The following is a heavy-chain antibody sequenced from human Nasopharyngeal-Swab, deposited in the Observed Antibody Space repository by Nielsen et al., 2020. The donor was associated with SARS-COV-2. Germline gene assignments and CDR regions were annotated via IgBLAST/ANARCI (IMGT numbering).Heavy chain of an antibody. D-gene: IGHD5-18*01. CDR1: GFDFNNYA. V-gene: IGHV3-9*01. Sequence: SLKISCEASGFDFNNYAMHWVRQPPGKGLEWVAGITWNSGNKGYAESVQGRLTISRDNAKNSLYLQMNSLRAEDTALYYCAKARRTDTYGFECFDYWGQGTLVTVSS. CDR2: ITWNSGNK. J-gene: IGHJ4*02. CDR3: AKARRTDTYGFECFDY.